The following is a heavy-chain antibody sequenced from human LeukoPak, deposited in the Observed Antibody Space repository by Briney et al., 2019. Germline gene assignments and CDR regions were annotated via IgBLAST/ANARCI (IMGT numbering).Heavy chain of an antibody. V-gene: IGHV1-69*13. J-gene: IGHJ5*02. Sequence: ASVKVSCKASGGTFSSYAISWVRQAPGQGLEWMGGIIPIFGTANYAQKFQGRVTITADESTSTAYMELSSLRSEDTAVYYCARVSRITMVRGVFNWFDPWGQGTLVTVSS. D-gene: IGHD3-10*01. CDR3: ARVSRITMVRGVFNWFDP. CDR2: IIPIFGTA. CDR1: GGTFSSYA.